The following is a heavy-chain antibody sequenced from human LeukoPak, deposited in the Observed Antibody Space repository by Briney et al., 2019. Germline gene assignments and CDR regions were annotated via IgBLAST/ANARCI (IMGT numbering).Heavy chain of an antibody. CDR1: GFTFSSYA. Sequence: GGSLRLSCAASGFTFSSYAMHWVRQAPGKGLEWVAVISYDRSNKYYADSVKGRFTISRDNSKNTLYLQMNSLRAEDTAVYYCARGRTRPTNWFDPWGQGTLVAVSS. J-gene: IGHJ5*02. V-gene: IGHV3-30*04. CDR2: ISYDRSNK. D-gene: IGHD2-2*01. CDR3: ARGRTRPTNWFDP.